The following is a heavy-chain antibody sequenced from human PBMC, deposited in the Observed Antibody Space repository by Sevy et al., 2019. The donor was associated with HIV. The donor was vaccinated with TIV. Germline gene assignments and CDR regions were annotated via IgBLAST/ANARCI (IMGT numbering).Heavy chain of an antibody. J-gene: IGHJ4*02. CDR2: ISYDGSNK. CDR1: GFTFSSYA. CDR3: ARASPGYCSGGSCYPGLW. D-gene: IGHD2-15*01. V-gene: IGHV3-30-3*01. Sequence: GGSPRLSCAASGFTFSSYAMHWVRQAPGKGLEWVAVISYDGSNKYYADSVKGRFTISRDNSKNTLYLQMNSLRAEDTAVYYCARASPGYCSGGSCYPGLWWGQGTLVTVSS.